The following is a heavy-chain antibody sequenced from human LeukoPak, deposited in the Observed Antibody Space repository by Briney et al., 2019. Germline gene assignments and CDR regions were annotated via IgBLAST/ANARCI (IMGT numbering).Heavy chain of an antibody. Sequence: ASVKVSCKASGYTYTSYGISWVRQAPGQGLEWMGWISAYNGNTNYAQKFQGRVTITADKSTSTAYMELSSLRSEDTAVYYCAGITDCSSTSCYVLDYWGQGTLVTVSS. CDR3: AGITDCSSTSCYVLDY. D-gene: IGHD2-2*01. V-gene: IGHV1-18*01. CDR1: GYTYTSYG. J-gene: IGHJ4*02. CDR2: ISAYNGNT.